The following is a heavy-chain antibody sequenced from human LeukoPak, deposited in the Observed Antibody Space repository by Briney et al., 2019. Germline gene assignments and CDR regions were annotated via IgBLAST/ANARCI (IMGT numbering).Heavy chain of an antibody. CDR1: GFTFSSYS. D-gene: IGHD2-2*01. Sequence: GGSLRLSCAASGFTFSSYSMNWVRQAPGKGLVWVSSVSSSSSYIYYADSVKGRFTISRDNAKNSLYLQMNSLRAEDTAVYYCARDRTRGWPYCSSTSCSESDYWGQGTLVTVSS. J-gene: IGHJ4*02. CDR3: ARDRTRGWPYCSSTSCSESDY. CDR2: VSSSSSYI. V-gene: IGHV3-21*01.